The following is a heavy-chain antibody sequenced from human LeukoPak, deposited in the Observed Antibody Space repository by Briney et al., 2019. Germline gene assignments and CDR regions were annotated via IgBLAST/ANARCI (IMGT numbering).Heavy chain of an antibody. V-gene: IGHV1-69*13. J-gene: IGHJ4*02. Sequence: GASVKVSCKASGGTFGSYAISWVRQAPGQGLEWMGGIIPIFGTANYAQKFQGRVTITADESTSTAYMELSSLRSEDTAVYYCARDGELEQRWYFDYWGQGTLVTVSS. CDR1: GGTFGSYA. CDR3: ARDGELEQRWYFDY. D-gene: IGHD1/OR15-1a*01. CDR2: IIPIFGTA.